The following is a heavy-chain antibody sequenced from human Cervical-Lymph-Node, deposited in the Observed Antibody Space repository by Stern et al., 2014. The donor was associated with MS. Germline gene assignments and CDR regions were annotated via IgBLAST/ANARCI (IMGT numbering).Heavy chain of an antibody. J-gene: IGHJ6*02. CDR3: ARDNDDNGMDV. Sequence: QVQLGQSGAEVKKPGSSVKVACMASGGTFSNYGVSWVRQAPGQGLDWMGGTIPIFGTTHYAQKFQGRVAITADNSMSTVYMELTGLTSADTAVYYCARDNDDNGMDVWGQGTTVTVSS. CDR2: TIPIFGTT. V-gene: IGHV1-69*06. D-gene: IGHD1-1*01. CDR1: GGTFSNYG.